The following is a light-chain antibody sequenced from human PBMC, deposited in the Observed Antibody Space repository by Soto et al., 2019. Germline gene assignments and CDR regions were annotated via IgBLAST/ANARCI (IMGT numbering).Light chain of an antibody. CDR1: QSISSW. CDR2: KAS. V-gene: IGKV1-5*03. Sequence: DIQMTQSPSTLSASAGARVTITCRASQSISSWLAWYQQKPGKAPKLLIYKASNLQSGVPSRFSGSGSGTEFTLATSSLQPDDVATYYCQQYYSHYSFGQGTKLEIK. CDR3: QQYYSHYS. J-gene: IGKJ2*01.